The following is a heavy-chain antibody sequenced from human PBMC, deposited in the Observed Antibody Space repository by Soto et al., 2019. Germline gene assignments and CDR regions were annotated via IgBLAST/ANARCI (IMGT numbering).Heavy chain of an antibody. D-gene: IGHD6-13*01. V-gene: IGHV3-23*01. CDR2: ISGSGGST. CDR1: GFTFSSYA. Sequence: GGSLRLSCAASGFTFSSYAMSWVRQAPGKGLEWVSAISGSGGSTYYADSVKGRFTISRDNSKNTLYLQMNSLRAEGTAVYYCAKDHVRAAGSRTFDYWGQGTLVTVSS. J-gene: IGHJ4*02. CDR3: AKDHVRAAGSRTFDY.